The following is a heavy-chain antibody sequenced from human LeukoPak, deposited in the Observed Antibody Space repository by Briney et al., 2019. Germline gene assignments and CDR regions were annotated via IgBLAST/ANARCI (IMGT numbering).Heavy chain of an antibody. CDR3: AIQRIVQNWFDP. J-gene: IGHJ5*02. Sequence: SVKVSCRASGGTFSSYALSWVRQAPGQGLEWMGGIIPIFGTANYAQKFQGRVTITADESTSTAYMELSSLRSEDTAVYYCAIQRIVQNWFDPWGQGTLVTVSS. CDR1: GGTFSSYA. CDR2: IIPIFGTA. D-gene: IGHD2/OR15-2a*01. V-gene: IGHV1-69*13.